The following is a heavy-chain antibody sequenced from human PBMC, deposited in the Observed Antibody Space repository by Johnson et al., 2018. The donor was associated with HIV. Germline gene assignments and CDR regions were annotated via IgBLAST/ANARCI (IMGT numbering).Heavy chain of an antibody. CDR1: GFTFSDHY. V-gene: IGHV3-74*01. D-gene: IGHD6-19*01. CDR2: IKSDGSST. J-gene: IGHJ3*02. Sequence: VQLVESGGGVVQPGRSLRLSCAASGFTFSDHYMDWVRQAPGKGLVWVSRIKSDGSSTTYADSVKGRFTISRDNAKNTLYLQMNSLRAEDTAVYYCAREGGQWLVLVDAFDIWGQGTMVTVSS. CDR3: AREGGQWLVLVDAFDI.